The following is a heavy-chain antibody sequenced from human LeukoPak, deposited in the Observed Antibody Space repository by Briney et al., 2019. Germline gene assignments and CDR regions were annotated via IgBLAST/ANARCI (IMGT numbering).Heavy chain of an antibody. CDR2: ISSSSSYI. J-gene: IGHJ4*02. Sequence: GGSLRLSCAASGFTFSSYSMNWVRQAPGKGLEWVSSISSSSSYIYYADSVKGRSTISRDNAKNSLSLQMNSLRAEDTAVYYCASIYSGSYPFVDYWGQGTLVTVSS. CDR1: GFTFSSYS. CDR3: ASIYSGSYPFVDY. D-gene: IGHD1-26*01. V-gene: IGHV3-21*01.